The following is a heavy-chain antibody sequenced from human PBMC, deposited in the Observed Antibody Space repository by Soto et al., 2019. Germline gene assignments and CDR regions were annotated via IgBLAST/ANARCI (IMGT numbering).Heavy chain of an antibody. J-gene: IGHJ5*02. CDR1: GGSISSGDYY. Sequence: SETLSLTCTVSGGSISSGDYYWSWIRQPPGKGLEWIGYIYYSGSTYYNPSLKSRVTISVDTSKNQFSLKLSSVTAADTAVYYCARGEVEAARPGWFDPWGQGTLVTVSS. D-gene: IGHD6-6*01. V-gene: IGHV4-30-4*01. CDR2: IYYSGST. CDR3: ARGEVEAARPGWFDP.